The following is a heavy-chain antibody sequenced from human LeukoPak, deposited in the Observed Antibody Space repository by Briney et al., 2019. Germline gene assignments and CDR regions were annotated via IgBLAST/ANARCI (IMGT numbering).Heavy chain of an antibody. J-gene: IGHJ4*02. CDR2: IIPIFGTA. CDR1: GGTFSSYA. Sequence: GASVKVSCKASGGTFSSYAISWVRQAPGQGLEWMGGIIPIFGTANYAQKFQGRVTITADESTSTAYMELSSLRSEDTAVYYCARSVGYCSSTSCYTVYGYWGQGTLVTVSS. CDR3: ARSVGYCSSTSCYTVYGY. D-gene: IGHD2-2*02. V-gene: IGHV1-69*01.